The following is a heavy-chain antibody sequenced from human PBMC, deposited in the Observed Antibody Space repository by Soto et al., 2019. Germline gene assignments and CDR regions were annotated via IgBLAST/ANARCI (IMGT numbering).Heavy chain of an antibody. CDR3: AKDLASSSSPYYYYYMDV. Sequence: EVQLVESGGGLVQPGRSLRLSCAASGFTFDDYAMHWVRQAPGKGLEWVSGISWNSGSIGYADSVKGRFTISRDNAKNSLYLQMNSLRAEDTALYYCAKDLASSSSPYYYYYMDVWGKGTTVTVSS. J-gene: IGHJ6*03. D-gene: IGHD6-6*01. V-gene: IGHV3-9*01. CDR1: GFTFDDYA. CDR2: ISWNSGSI.